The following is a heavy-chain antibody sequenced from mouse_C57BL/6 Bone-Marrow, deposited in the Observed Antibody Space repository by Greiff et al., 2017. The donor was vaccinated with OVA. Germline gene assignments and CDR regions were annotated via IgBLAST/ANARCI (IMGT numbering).Heavy chain of an antibody. V-gene: IGHV2-2*01. D-gene: IGHD2-5*01. CDR1: GFSLTSYG. J-gene: IGHJ3*01. CDR3: ARKAYYSNSAWFAY. CDR2: IWSGGST. Sequence: QVQLKQSGPGLVQPSQSLSITCTVSGFSLTSYGVHWVRQSPGKGLEWLGVIWSGGSTDYNAAFISRLSISKDNSKGQVFFKMNSLQADDTAIYYCARKAYYSNSAWFAYWGQGTLVTVSA.